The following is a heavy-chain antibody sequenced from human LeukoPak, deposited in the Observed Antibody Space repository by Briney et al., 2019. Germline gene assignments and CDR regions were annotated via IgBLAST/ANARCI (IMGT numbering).Heavy chain of an antibody. CDR1: GFTFSSYC. D-gene: IGHD1-26*01. CDR3: ARDSPYYSGSFLVVY. V-gene: IGHV3-7*01. Sequence: GGSLRLSCAASGFTFSSYCMSWVRQAPGKGLEWVANIKQNGSEKYYVDSVKGRFTISRDNANNSLYLQMNSLRAEDTAGYYCARDSPYYSGSFLVVYWGQGTLGTVSS. J-gene: IGHJ4*02. CDR2: IKQNGSEK.